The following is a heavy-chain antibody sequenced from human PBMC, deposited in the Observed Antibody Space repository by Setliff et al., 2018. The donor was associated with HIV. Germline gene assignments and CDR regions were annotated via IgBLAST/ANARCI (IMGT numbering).Heavy chain of an antibody. J-gene: IGHJ4*02. V-gene: IGHV3-74*01. D-gene: IGHD6-19*01. Sequence: GGSLRLSCAGSGFTFRDYWMHWVRQAPGKGLVWVSQIDDDGRTTYADSVKGRFTISRDNSKNTLYLQMNSLRTEDTAVYYCAKESDNTSGHPDYWGQGTLVTVSS. CDR1: GFTFRDYW. CDR3: AKESDNTSGHPDY. CDR2: IDDDGRT.